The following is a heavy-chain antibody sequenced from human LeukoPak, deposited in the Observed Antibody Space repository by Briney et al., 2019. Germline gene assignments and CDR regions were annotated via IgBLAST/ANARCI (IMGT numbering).Heavy chain of an antibody. Sequence: PGGSLRLSCAASGFTVGSNYMSWVRQAPGKGLEWVSIISSGGTTSYADSVKGRFTISRDNSRSTLYLQMNSLRAEDTAVYYCATRGAPGYYYGMDVWGQGTTVTVSS. D-gene: IGHD1-26*01. CDR2: ISSGGTT. V-gene: IGHV3-66*01. CDR3: ATRGAPGYYYGMDV. CDR1: GFTVGSNY. J-gene: IGHJ6*02.